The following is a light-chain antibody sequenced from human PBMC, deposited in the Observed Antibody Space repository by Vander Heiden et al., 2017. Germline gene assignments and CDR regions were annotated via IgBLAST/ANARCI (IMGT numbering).Light chain of an antibody. Sequence: QSALTQPASVSGSPGQLITISCTGTSSDVGCYNYVSWYQQHPGKAPKLMIYDVSNRPSGVSNRFSGSKSGNTASLTISGLQAEDEADYYCSSYTSSSTLVFGTGTKVTVL. CDR3: SSYTSSSTLV. CDR2: DVS. V-gene: IGLV2-14*01. J-gene: IGLJ1*01. CDR1: SSDVGCYNY.